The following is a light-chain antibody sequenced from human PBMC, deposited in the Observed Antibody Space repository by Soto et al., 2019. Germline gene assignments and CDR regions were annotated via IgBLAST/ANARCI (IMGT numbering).Light chain of an antibody. CDR2: HAS. CDR1: QVVSSSY. Sequence: EIVLTQSPGTLSLSPGESATLSCRANQVVSSSYLAWYQQKPGQAPRLLIYHASDRATGIPDRFRGSGSGTDFTLTITRLEPEDFAVFYCQQYGTFPFSFGQGTKLEIK. J-gene: IGKJ2*01. V-gene: IGKV3-20*01. CDR3: QQYGTFPFS.